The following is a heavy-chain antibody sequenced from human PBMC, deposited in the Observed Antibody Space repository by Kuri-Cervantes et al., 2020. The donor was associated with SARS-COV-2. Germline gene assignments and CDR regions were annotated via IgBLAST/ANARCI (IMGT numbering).Heavy chain of an antibody. CDR3: VRHQYQLLFSGGTWFDP. V-gene: IGHV4-59*01. J-gene: IGHJ5*02. D-gene: IGHD2-2*01. CDR1: GGSIRSFY. Sequence: ESLKISCSVSGGSIRSFYFAWIRQPPGKGLEWTGYIYDSGSTNYNPSLKSRVTISVDTSSKQFSLKLNSVTAADTAVYYCVRHQYQLLFSGGTWFDPWSQGTLVTVSS. CDR2: IYDSGST.